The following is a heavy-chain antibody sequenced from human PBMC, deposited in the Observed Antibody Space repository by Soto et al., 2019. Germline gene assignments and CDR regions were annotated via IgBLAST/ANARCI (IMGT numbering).Heavy chain of an antibody. D-gene: IGHD4-4*01. Sequence: GGSLRLSCAASGFTFRTYYMIWVRQAPGKGLEWVSSISAGSSNIYYAPSVKGRFTISRDNAENSLYLQINSLRAEDTAVYYCARQYPSASRHFDHWGQGTLVTVSS. CDR1: GFTFRTYY. CDR2: ISAGSSNI. J-gene: IGHJ4*02. CDR3: ARQYPSASRHFDH. V-gene: IGHV3-21*01.